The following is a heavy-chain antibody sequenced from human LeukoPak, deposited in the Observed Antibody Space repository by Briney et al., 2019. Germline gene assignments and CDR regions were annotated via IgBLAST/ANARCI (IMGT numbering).Heavy chain of an antibody. V-gene: IGHV3-30*02. D-gene: IGHD3-3*01. CDR1: GFTFSSYA. Sequence: PGGSLRLSCAASGFTFSSYAMSWVRQAPGKGLEWVAFIRYDGSNKYYADSVKGRFTISRDNSKNTLYLQMNSLRAEDTAVYYCAKDLYDFWSGSFGVFDYWGQGTLVTVSS. CDR2: IRYDGSNK. CDR3: AKDLYDFWSGSFGVFDY. J-gene: IGHJ4*02.